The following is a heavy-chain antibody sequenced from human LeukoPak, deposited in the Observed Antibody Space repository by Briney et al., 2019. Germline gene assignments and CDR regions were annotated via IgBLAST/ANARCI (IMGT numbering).Heavy chain of an antibody. V-gene: IGHV4-31*03. J-gene: IGHJ4*02. CDR1: GGSLSSGGYY. CDR2: IYYSGST. D-gene: IGHD3-9*01. CDR3: ARLYFDSTYYFDY. Sequence: PSETLSLTCTVSGGSLSSGGYYWSWIRQHPGKGLEWIGYIYYSGSTYYNPSLKSRVTISVDTSKNQFSLKLSSVTAADTAVYYCARLYFDSTYYFDYWGQGTLVTVSS.